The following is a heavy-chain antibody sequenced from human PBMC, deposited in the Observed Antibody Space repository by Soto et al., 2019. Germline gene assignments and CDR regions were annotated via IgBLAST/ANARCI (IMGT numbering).Heavy chain of an antibody. CDR1: GFSLSTSGMC. CDR3: AWIRYDSSGYSIHDN. D-gene: IGHD3-22*01. Sequence: SGPTLVNPTQTLTLTCTFSGFSLSTSGMCVSWIRQPPGKALEWLARIDWDDDKYYSTSLKTRLTISKDTSKNQVVLTMTNMGPVDTATFYCAWIRYDSSGYSIHDNWGQGTLVTVTS. CDR2: IDWDDDK. V-gene: IGHV2-70*11. J-gene: IGHJ4*02.